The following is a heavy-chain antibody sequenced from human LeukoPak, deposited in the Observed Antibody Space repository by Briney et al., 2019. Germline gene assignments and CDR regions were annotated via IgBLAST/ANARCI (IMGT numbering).Heavy chain of an antibody. CDR3: ARVAFLEWLRAEYYYYMDV. V-gene: IGHV4-4*09. CDR2: IYTSGST. J-gene: IGHJ6*03. Sequence: SETLSLTCTVSGGPISSYYWSWIRQPPGKGLEWIGYIYTSGSTNYNPSLKSRVTISVDTSKNQFSLKLSSVTAADTAVYYWARVAFLEWLRAEYYYYMDVWGKGTTVTVSS. D-gene: IGHD3-3*02. CDR1: GGPISSYY.